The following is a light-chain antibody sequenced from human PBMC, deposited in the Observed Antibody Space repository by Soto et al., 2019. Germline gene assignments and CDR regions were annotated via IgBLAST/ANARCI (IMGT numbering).Light chain of an antibody. CDR1: SSDVGGYNY. Sequence: QSALTQPRSVSGSPGQSVTISCTGTSSDVGGYNYVSWYQQHPGKAPKVIIYDVSKRPSGVPDRFSGSKSGNTASLIISGLQAEDEADYYCCSYAGSYTWVFGGGTKVTVL. J-gene: IGLJ3*02. CDR2: DVS. V-gene: IGLV2-11*01. CDR3: CSYAGSYTWV.